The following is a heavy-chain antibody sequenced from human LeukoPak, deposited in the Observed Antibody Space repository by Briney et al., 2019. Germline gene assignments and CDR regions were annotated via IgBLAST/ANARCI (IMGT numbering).Heavy chain of an antibody. J-gene: IGHJ4*02. CDR1: GLIFSGSW. CDR3: ARDFAYKKFDY. Sequence: GGSLRLSCAASGLIFSGSWMNWVRQAPGKGLEWVATINPDGNKKGLADSVRGRFTISRDDAENSLYLQMNSLRVEDTAVYYCARDFAYKKFDYWGQGTLVTVSS. V-gene: IGHV3-7*03. D-gene: IGHD2-21*01. CDR2: INPDGNKK.